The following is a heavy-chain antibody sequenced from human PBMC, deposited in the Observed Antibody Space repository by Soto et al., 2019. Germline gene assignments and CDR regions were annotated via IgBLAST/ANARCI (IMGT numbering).Heavy chain of an antibody. Sequence: QVQLVQSGAEVKKSGASVRVSCKVFGGSFRRYAITWVRQAPGQGLEWMGGIIPILGSPNYAQKFQDRVTITADESTSTTYMDLRSLRSEDAAVYYCASRDRVDDFDIWGQGTVVTVS. V-gene: IGHV1-69*01. CDR2: IIPILGSP. J-gene: IGHJ3*02. CDR3: ASRDRVDDFDI. CDR1: GGSFRRYA.